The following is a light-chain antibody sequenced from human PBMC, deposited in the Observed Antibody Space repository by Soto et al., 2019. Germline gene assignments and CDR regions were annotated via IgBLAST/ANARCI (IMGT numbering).Light chain of an antibody. CDR2: GAS. J-gene: IGKJ4*01. CDR3: QQYGTSPPLT. Sequence: IVLTQSPGTLSLSPGERATLSCRASQSLRDTYLAWYQQKVGQAPRLLIYGASSRATGIPDRFTGTGSGADFTLTITRLEPEDFAVYYCQQYGTSPPLTFGGGTKVDIK. CDR1: QSLRDTY. V-gene: IGKV3-20*01.